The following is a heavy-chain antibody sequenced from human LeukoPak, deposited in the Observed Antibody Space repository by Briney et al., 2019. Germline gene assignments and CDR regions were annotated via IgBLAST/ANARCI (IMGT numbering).Heavy chain of an antibody. J-gene: IGHJ3*02. V-gene: IGHV1-2*02. Sequence: GASVKVSCKASGYTFTGYYLHWVRQAPGQGLEWMGWINPNSGGTNYAQKFQGRVTMTRDTSTSTVYMELSSLRSEDTAVYYCASVTFDDAFDIWGQGTMVTVSS. CDR3: ASVTFDDAFDI. CDR2: INPNSGGT. CDR1: GYTFTGYY.